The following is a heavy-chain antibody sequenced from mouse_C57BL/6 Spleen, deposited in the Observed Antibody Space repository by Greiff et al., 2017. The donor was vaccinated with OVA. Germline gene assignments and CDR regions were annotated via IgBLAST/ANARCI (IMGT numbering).Heavy chain of an antibody. V-gene: IGHV3-6*01. D-gene: IGHD1-1*01. J-gene: IGHJ4*01. CDR2: ISYDGSN. CDR1: GYSITSGYY. CDR3: ARGGLLRDYAMDY. Sequence: EVKVEESGPGLVKPSQSLSLTCSVTGYSITSGYYWNWIRQFPGNKLEWMGYISYDGSNNYNPSLKNRISITRDTSKNQFFLKLNSVTTEDTATYYCARGGLLRDYAMDYWGQGTSVTVSS.